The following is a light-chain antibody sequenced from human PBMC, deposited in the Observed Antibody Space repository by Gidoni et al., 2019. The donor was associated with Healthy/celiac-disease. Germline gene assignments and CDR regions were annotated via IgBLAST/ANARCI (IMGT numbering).Light chain of an antibody. CDR1: SSDVGGYNY. J-gene: IGLJ2*01. V-gene: IGLV2-14*01. CDR3: SSYTSSSTLVV. CDR2: DVS. Sequence: QSARTQPAAVSGSPGQSITISCTGTSSDVGGYNYVSWYQQHPGKAPNLMIYDVSNRPSGVSNRFSGSKSGNTASLTISGLQAEDEADYYCSSYTSSSTLVVFGGGTKLTVL.